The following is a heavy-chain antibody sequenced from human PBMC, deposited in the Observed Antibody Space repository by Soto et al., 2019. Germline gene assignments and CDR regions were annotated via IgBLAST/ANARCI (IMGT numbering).Heavy chain of an antibody. Sequence: QVQLQQWGAGLLKPSETLSLTCAVYGGSFSGYYWSWIRQPPGKGLEWIGEINHSGSTNYNPSLKSRVTISVDTSKNQFSLKLSSVTAADTAVYYCARLYSSSWYDPPGYWGHATLVTVSS. CDR3: ARLYSSSWYDPPGY. CDR1: GGSFSGYY. V-gene: IGHV4-34*01. D-gene: IGHD6-13*01. J-gene: IGHJ4*01. CDR2: INHSGST.